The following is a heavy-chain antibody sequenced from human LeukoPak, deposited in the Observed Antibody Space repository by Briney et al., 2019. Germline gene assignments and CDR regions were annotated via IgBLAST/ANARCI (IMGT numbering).Heavy chain of an antibody. D-gene: IGHD5-18*01. CDR2: IYYSGST. Sequence: NPSETLSLTCTVSGGSISSYYWSWIRQPPGKGLEWIGYIYYSGSTNYNPSLKSRVTISVDTSKNQFSLKLSSVTAADTAVYYCATGGYSYESYYYYYMDVWGKGTTVTISS. J-gene: IGHJ6*03. CDR3: ATGGYSYESYYYYYMDV. CDR1: GGSISSYY. V-gene: IGHV4-59*01.